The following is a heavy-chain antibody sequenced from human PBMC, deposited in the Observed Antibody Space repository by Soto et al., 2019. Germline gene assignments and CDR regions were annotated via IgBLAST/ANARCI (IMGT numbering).Heavy chain of an antibody. D-gene: IGHD3-22*01. V-gene: IGHV3-23*01. Sequence: PGGSLRLSCAASGFTFNIYAMSWVRQAPGKGLEWVSAISGSGGGTYYADSVKGRFTISRDNSNNTLYLQMSSLRADDTAVYYCVKWGYDSSGRFLRHLQLWGQGT. CDR2: ISGSGGGT. CDR1: GFTFNIYA. CDR3: VKWGYDSSGRFLRHLQL. J-gene: IGHJ1*01.